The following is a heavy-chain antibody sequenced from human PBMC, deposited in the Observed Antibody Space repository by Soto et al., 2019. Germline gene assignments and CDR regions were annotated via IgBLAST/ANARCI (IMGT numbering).Heavy chain of an antibody. J-gene: IGHJ3*02. CDR2: IYYSGST. D-gene: IGHD3-3*01. CDR1: GGSISSYY. V-gene: IGHV4-59*01. CDR3: ARDHYDFHAFDI. Sequence: SETLSLTCTVSGGSISSYYWSWIRQPPGKGLEWIGYIYYSGSTNYNPSLKSRVTISVDTSKNQFSLKLSSVTAADTAVYYCARDHYDFHAFDIWGQGTMVTVSS.